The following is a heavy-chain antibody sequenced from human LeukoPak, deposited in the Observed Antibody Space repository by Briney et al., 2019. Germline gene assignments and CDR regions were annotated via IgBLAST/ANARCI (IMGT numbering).Heavy chain of an antibody. CDR1: GGSISSSSYY. V-gene: IGHV4-39*07. CDR3: ARIQLWLREVRTNWFDP. CDR2: INHSGST. Sequence: SETLSLTCTVSGGSISSSSYYWGWIRQPPGKGLEWIGEINHSGSTNYNPSLKSRVTISVDTSKNQFSLKLSSVTAADTAVYYCARIQLWLREVRTNWFDPWGQGTLVTVSS. D-gene: IGHD5-18*01. J-gene: IGHJ5*02.